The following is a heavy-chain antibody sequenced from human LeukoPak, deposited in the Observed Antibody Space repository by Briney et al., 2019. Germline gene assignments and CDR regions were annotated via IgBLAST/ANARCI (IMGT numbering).Heavy chain of an antibody. D-gene: IGHD6-19*01. Sequence: TSETLSLTCTVSGGSISIYYWTWIRQPPGKGLEWIGYIRDSGSTNYNPSLKSRVTISADTSKKQFSLKVRSVTAADTATYFCARDVGAGTDYWGQGILVTVSS. CDR3: ARDVGAGTDY. J-gene: IGHJ4*02. CDR1: GGSISIYY. CDR2: IRDSGST. V-gene: IGHV4-59*01.